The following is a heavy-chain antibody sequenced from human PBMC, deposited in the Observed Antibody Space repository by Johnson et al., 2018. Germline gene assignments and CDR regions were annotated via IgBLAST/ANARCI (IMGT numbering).Heavy chain of an antibody. D-gene: IGHD1-26*01. CDR3: ARMGRLDS. Sequence: VQLVQSGGGLVQPGGSLRLSCAVSGFTFSDFWMSWVRQAPGKGLEWLAKIKPDGSEGYYVDSVKGRFTISRDNARNSLYLQMNNMRAEDTAVYYCARMGRLDSWGQGTLVTASS. CDR2: IKPDGSEG. J-gene: IGHJ4*02. CDR1: GFTFSDFW. V-gene: IGHV3-7*01.